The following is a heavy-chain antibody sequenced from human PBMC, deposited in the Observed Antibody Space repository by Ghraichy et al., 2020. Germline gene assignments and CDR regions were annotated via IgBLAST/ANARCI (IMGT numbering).Heavy chain of an antibody. CDR2: FTVTTGTYI. CDR3: ARQTGTDAFDV. Sequence: LTCVASGFTFSDYSMHWVRQAPGRGLEWVSSFTVTTGTYIHYADSVKGRFTISRDNAQNSLYLQMNSLEAGDTAVYYCARQTGTDAFDVWGRGTVVTVSS. V-gene: IGHV3-21*01. CDR1: GFTFSDYS. D-gene: IGHD1-1*01. J-gene: IGHJ3*01.